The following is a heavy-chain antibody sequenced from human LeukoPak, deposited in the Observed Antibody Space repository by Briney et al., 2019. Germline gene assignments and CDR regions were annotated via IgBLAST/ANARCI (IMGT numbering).Heavy chain of an antibody. CDR1: GGTFSSYA. J-gene: IGHJ4*02. V-gene: IGHV1-69*05. Sequence: SVKVSCKASGGTFSSYAISWVRQAPGQGLEWMGRIIPIFGTANYAQKLQGRVTITTDESTSTAYMELSSLRSEDTAVYYCARSSPYGDYLFDYWGRGTLVTVSS. D-gene: IGHD4-17*01. CDR2: IIPIFGTA. CDR3: ARSSPYGDYLFDY.